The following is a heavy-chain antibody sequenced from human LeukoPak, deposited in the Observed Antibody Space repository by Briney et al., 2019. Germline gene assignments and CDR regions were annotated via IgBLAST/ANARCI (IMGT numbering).Heavy chain of an antibody. Sequence: GASVKVSCKASGYTFTSYYMHWVRQAPGQGLEWTGIINPSGGSTSYPQKFQGRVTMTRDMSTSTVYMELSSLRSEDTAVYYCARGMAPVAFDIWGQGTMVTVSS. V-gene: IGHV1-46*01. D-gene: IGHD2-8*01. CDR1: GYTFTSYY. CDR2: INPSGGST. J-gene: IGHJ3*02. CDR3: ARGMAPVAFDI.